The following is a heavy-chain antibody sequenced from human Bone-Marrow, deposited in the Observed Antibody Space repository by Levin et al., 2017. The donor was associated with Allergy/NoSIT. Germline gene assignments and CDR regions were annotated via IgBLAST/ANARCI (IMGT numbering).Heavy chain of an antibody. CDR1: GGSFSGYY. V-gene: IGHV4-34*01. D-gene: IGHD3-10*01. Sequence: SQTLSLTCAVYGGSFSGYYWSWIRQPPGKGLEWIGEINHSGSTNFNPSLKSRVTISVDTSKNQFSLKLSSVTAADTAVYYCARGRYYGAGSWKVWGQGTLVTVSS. J-gene: IGHJ4*02. CDR3: ARGRYYGAGSWKV. CDR2: INHSGST.